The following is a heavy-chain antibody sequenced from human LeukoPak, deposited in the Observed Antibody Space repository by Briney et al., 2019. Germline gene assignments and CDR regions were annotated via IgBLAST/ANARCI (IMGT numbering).Heavy chain of an antibody. V-gene: IGHV3-74*01. CDR2: INSDGSST. CDR1: GFTFSSYW. D-gene: IGHD3-10*01. J-gene: IGHJ4*02. Sequence: GGSLRLSCAASGFTFSSYWMHWVRQAPGKGLVWVSRINSDGSSTSYADSVRGRFTISRDNAKNSLYLQMNGLRAEDTAVYYCARGGYTVRGVLITPHFDSWGQGTLVTVSS. CDR3: ARGGYTVRGVLITPHFDS.